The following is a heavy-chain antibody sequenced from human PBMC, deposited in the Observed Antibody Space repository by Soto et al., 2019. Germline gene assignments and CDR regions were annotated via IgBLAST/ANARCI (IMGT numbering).Heavy chain of an antibody. J-gene: IGHJ6*02. CDR1: GGSISSGDYY. V-gene: IGHV4-30-4*01. Sequence: SETLSLTCTVSGGSISSGDYYWSWIRQPPGKGLEWIGYIYYSGSTYYNPSLKRRVTISVDTSKNQLSLKLSSVTAADPAVYYWARDHEGAVYGMDVWGQGTTVTVSS. CDR3: ARDHEGAVYGMDV. CDR2: IYYSGST. D-gene: IGHD6-19*01.